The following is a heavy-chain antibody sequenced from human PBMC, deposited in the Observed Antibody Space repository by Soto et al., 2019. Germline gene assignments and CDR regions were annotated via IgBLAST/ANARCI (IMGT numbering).Heavy chain of an antibody. V-gene: IGHV3-21*01. J-gene: IGHJ4*02. CDR3: ARDLGDGYNSDGFDY. Sequence: GGSLRLSCSASGFTFSTQAMAWVRQAPGKGLEWVSSISSSSYIYYADSVKGRFTISRDNAKNSLYLQMNSLRAEDTAVYYCARDLGDGYNSDGFDYGGQGTLVTVSS. CDR1: GFTFSTQA. D-gene: IGHD5-12*01. CDR2: ISSSSYI.